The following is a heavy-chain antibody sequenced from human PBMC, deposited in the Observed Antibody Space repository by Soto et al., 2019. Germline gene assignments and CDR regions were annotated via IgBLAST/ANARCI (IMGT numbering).Heavy chain of an antibody. J-gene: IGHJ6*02. Sequence: QVQLVQSGAEVKKPGSSVKVSCKASGGTFSSYAISWVRQAPGQGLEWMGGLIPIFGTANYAQKFQGRVTITEDETTSTAYVGLSSRRSEDTAVNYCAKGAAVAGTLFTLGMDVWGHGTTVTV. CDR3: AKGAAVAGTLFTLGMDV. V-gene: IGHV1-69*01. D-gene: IGHD6-19*01. CDR1: GGTFSSYA. CDR2: LIPIFGTA.